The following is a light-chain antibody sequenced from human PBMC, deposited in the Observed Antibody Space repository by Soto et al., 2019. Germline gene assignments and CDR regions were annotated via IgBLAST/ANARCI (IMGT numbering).Light chain of an antibody. J-gene: IGKJ1*01. V-gene: IGKV3-15*01. CDR3: QQYANWPPT. CDR1: QSVSSN. Sequence: IVMTQSPATLSVSPGERATLSSRASQSVSSNLAWYQQKPGQAPRLLIFGASTRATGFPPRFSGSGSGTEFTLTINSLQSEDFAIYYCQQYANWPPTFGQGTKVEIK. CDR2: GAS.